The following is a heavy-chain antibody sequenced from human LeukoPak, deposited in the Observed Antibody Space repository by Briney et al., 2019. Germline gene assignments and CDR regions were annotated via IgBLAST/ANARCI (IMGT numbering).Heavy chain of an antibody. CDR3: AREILVGAQFDY. V-gene: IGHV4-61*02. CDR1: GGSISSGSYY. J-gene: IGHJ4*02. D-gene: IGHD2-8*02. Sequence: SETLSLTCSVSGGSISSGSYYWSWIRQPAGKGLEWIGRIYTSGSTNYNPSLKSRVTISVDTSKNQFSLKLSSVTTADTAVYYCAREILVGAQFDYWGQGTLVTVSS. CDR2: IYTSGST.